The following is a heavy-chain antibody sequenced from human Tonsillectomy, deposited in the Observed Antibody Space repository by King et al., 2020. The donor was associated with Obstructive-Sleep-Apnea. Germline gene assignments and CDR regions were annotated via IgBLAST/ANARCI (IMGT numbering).Heavy chain of an antibody. Sequence: VQLVESGAEVKKPGASVKVSCKASGYTFTLYGISWVRQAPGQGLEWMGWISAYNGNTYYAQRVQGRVTMTTDTSTNTAYMELRSLRSDDTAVYYWARGDGYSSSPTPFWGQGTLVTVSS. V-gene: IGHV1-18*04. CDR3: ARGDGYSSSPTPF. CDR1: GYTFTLYG. D-gene: IGHD6-13*01. J-gene: IGHJ4*02. CDR2: ISAYNGNT.